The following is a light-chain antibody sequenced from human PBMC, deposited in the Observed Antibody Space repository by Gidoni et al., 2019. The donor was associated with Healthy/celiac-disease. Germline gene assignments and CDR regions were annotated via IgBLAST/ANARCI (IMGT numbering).Light chain of an antibody. V-gene: IGLV2-11*01. CDR1: SSDVGGYNY. CDR3: CSYAGSYSVV. CDR2: AVS. J-gene: IGLJ2*01. Sequence: QSALTQPRSVSGSPGQSVTISCTGTSSDVGGYNYVSWYQQHPGKAPKLMIYAVSKRPSGVPDRFSGSKSGNTASLTISCLQAEDEADYYCCSYAGSYSVVFGGGTKLTVL.